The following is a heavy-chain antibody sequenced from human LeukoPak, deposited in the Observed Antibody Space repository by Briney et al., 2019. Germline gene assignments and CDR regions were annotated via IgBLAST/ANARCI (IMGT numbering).Heavy chain of an antibody. V-gene: IGHV3-23*01. CDR3: ARGLRYYYGMDV. CDR2: IGSSDGNT. Sequence: GGSLRLSCAASGFIFSNYVMTWVRQAPGKGLEWVSAIGSSDGNTYYADSVKGRFTISRDNSRNTLFLQMNSLRAEDTAVYYCARGLRYYYGMDVWGQGTTVTVSS. J-gene: IGHJ6*02. CDR1: GFIFSNYV.